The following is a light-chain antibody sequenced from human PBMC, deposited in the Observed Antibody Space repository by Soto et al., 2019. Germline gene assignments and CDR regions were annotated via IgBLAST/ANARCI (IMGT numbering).Light chain of an antibody. V-gene: IGLV2-11*01. CDR1: SSDFGGYNY. Sequence: QSALTQPRSVSGSPGQSVTISCTGTSSDFGGYNYVSWYQHHPGKAPKLMIYDVSERPSGVPDRFSGSKSGTSASLAITGLQAEDEADYYCQSYDSSLSGYVFGTGTKGTVL. CDR2: DVS. J-gene: IGLJ1*01. CDR3: QSYDSSLSGYV.